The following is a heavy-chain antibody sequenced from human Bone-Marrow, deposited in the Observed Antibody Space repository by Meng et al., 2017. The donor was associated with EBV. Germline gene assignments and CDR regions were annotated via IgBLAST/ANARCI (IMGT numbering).Heavy chain of an antibody. J-gene: IGHJ4*02. CDR2: ISYDGSNK. Sequence: QVQLVESGXGVVQPXRSLRLSCVASGFTFSSYAMHWVRQAPGKGLEWVAVISYDGSNKYYADSVKGRFTISRDNSKNTLYLQMNSLRAEDTAVYYCARDPDTTVTTYAFDHWGQGTLVTVSS. D-gene: IGHD4-17*01. CDR3: ARDPDTTVTTYAFDH. CDR1: GFTFSSYA. V-gene: IGHV3-30-3*01.